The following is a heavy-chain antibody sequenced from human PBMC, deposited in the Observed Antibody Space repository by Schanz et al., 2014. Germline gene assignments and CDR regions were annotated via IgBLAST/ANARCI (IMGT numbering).Heavy chain of an antibody. J-gene: IGHJ4*02. D-gene: IGHD6-6*01. CDR3: ARDRLAAQGIDS. CDR2: IYYSGGT. CDR1: GGSINSDAFY. V-gene: IGHV4-31*03. Sequence: QVQLQESGPGVVKPSQTLSLTCTVSGGSINSDAFYWTWIRQHPGKGLEWVGYIYYSGGTYYSPSLKSRVSISLDTSKNQFSLNLSSVTAADTAVYYCARDRLAAQGIDSWGQGPLVTVSS.